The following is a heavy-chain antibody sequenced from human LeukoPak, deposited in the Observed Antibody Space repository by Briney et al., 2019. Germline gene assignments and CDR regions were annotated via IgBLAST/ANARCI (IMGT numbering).Heavy chain of an antibody. CDR2: IKQDGSEK. CDR3: AKDTPTIFGVVISGLFDY. Sequence: GGSLRLSCAASGFTFSSYWMSWVRQAPGKGLEWVANIKQDGSEKYYVDSVKGRFTISRDNAKNSLYLQMNSLRAEDTAVYYCAKDTPTIFGVVISGLFDYWGQGTLVTVSS. J-gene: IGHJ4*02. D-gene: IGHD3-3*01. V-gene: IGHV3-7*03. CDR1: GFTFSSYW.